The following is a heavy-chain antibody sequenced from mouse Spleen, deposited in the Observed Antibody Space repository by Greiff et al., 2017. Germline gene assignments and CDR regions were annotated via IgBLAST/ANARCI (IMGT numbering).Heavy chain of an antibody. J-gene: IGHJ2*01. CDR2: IYPRDGST. D-gene: IGHD2-4*01. CDR3: ARGIYYDYGGYFDY. Sequence: QVQLKQSGPELVKPGASVKLSCKASGYTFTSYDINWVKQRPGQGLEWIGWIYPRDGSTKYNEKFKGKATLTVDTSSSTAYMELHSLTSEDSAVYFCARGIYYDYGGYFDYWGQGTTLTVSS. V-gene: IGHV1-85*01. CDR1: GYTFTSYD.